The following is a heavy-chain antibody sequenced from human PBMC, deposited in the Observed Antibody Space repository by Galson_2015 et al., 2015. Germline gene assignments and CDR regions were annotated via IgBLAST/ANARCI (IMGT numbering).Heavy chain of an antibody. J-gene: IGHJ4*02. D-gene: IGHD3-3*01. Sequence: SLRLSCAASGFTFGDYAVSWVRQAPGKGLEWVGFIRSKAYGGTTEYAASVKGRFTISRDDSKSIAYLQMNSLKTEDTAVYYCTRTYYDFWSGYLHDYWGQGTLVTVSS. CDR2: IRSKAYGGTT. V-gene: IGHV3-49*04. CDR3: TRTYYDFWSGYLHDY. CDR1: GFTFGDYA.